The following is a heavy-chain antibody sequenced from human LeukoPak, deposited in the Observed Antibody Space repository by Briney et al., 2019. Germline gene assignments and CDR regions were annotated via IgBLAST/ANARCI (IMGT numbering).Heavy chain of an antibody. Sequence: GRSLRLSCAASGFTFSNYPMHWVRQAPGKGLEWVAVISYDGSNNYYADSVKGRFTISRDNSKNTMYMQMHTLRAEDTAVYYCARAGSSSWYNWFDPWGQGTLVTVSS. CDR1: GFTFSNYP. CDR3: ARAGSSSWYNWFDP. V-gene: IGHV3-30*04. J-gene: IGHJ5*02. D-gene: IGHD6-13*01. CDR2: ISYDGSNN.